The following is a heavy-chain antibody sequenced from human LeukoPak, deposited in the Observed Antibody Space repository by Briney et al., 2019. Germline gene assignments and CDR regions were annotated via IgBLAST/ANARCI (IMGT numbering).Heavy chain of an antibody. Sequence: ASVKVSCKTSGHTFTDYDVNWVRQAPGQGLEWMGYIQPRSGYSEGAQRFQGRLSMARDVSKDTAYMELSTLISDDKPVYYCARVTSGMRYNWFDPWGQGTLVIVSS. V-gene: IGHV1-8*01. CDR3: ARVTSGMRYNWFDP. D-gene: IGHD2-2*01. CDR1: GHTFTDYD. CDR2: IQPRSGYS. J-gene: IGHJ5*02.